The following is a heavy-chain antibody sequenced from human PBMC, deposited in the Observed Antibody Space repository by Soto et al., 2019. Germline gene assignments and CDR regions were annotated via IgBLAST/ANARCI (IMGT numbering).Heavy chain of an antibody. CDR3: ARSGSSGIYYYYYYMDV. CDR1: GYTFTSYA. CDR2: INAGNGNT. V-gene: IGHV1-3*01. Sequence: QVQLVQSGAEVKKPGASVKVSCKASGYTFTSYAMHWVRQAPGQRLEWMGWINAGNGNTKYSQKFQGRVTITRDTSASTAYMELSSLRSEDTAVYYCARSGSSGIYYYYYYMDVWGKGTTVTVSS. D-gene: IGHD6-6*01. J-gene: IGHJ6*03.